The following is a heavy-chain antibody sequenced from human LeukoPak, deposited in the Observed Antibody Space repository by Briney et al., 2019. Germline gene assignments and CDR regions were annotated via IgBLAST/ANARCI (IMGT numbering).Heavy chain of an antibody. CDR2: IIPIFGTA. CDR3: ARSEPSDYYYYMDV. CDR1: VGTFSSYA. D-gene: IGHD1-14*01. V-gene: IGHV1-69*13. Sequence: ASVTVSCTASVGTFSSYAISWVRQAPGQGLEWMGGIIPIFGTANYAQKFQGRVTITADESTSTAYMELSSLRSEDTAVYYCARSEPSDYYYYMDVWGKGTTVTVSS. J-gene: IGHJ6*03.